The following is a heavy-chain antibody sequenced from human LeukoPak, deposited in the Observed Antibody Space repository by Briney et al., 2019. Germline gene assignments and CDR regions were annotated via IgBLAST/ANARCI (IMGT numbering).Heavy chain of an antibody. D-gene: IGHD3-3*01. CDR1: GGSISSYY. J-gene: IGHJ4*02. V-gene: IGHV4-4*07. CDR3: ARAGDFWSGYPSYFDY. Sequence: SETLSLTCTVSGGSISSYYWSWIRQPAGKGLEWLGRIYTSGSTNYNPSLKSRVTMSVDTSKNQFSLKLSSVTAADTAVYYCARAGDFWSGYPSYFDYWGQGTLVTVSS. CDR2: IYTSGST.